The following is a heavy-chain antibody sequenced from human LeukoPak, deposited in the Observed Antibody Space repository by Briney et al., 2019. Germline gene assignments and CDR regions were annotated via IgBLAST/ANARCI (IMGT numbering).Heavy chain of an antibody. CDR3: AGFIMITFGGVIESP. V-gene: IGHV3-30*03. D-gene: IGHD3-16*02. CDR2: ISYDGSNK. Sequence: GSLRVSSVHPRLTRRNLGMPRLHQAPTTGQEREIVISYDGSNKYYADSVKGRFTISRDNSKNTLYLQMISLRAEDTAVYYCAGFIMITFGGVIESPWGQGTLVTVSS. CDR1: RLTRRNLG. J-gene: IGHJ5*02.